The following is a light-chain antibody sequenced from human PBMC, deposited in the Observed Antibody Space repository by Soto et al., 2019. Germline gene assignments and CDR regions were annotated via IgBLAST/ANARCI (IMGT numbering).Light chain of an antibody. Sequence: QSVLTQPASVSGSPGKSITISCTGTSSDVGSYNLVSWYQQHPGKAPKLMIYEGSKRPSGVSNRFSGSKSGNTASLTISGLQAEDEADYYCCSYAGSSTFEVFGTGTKVT. CDR3: CSYAGSSTFEV. CDR1: SSDVGSYNL. CDR2: EGS. J-gene: IGLJ1*01. V-gene: IGLV2-23*03.